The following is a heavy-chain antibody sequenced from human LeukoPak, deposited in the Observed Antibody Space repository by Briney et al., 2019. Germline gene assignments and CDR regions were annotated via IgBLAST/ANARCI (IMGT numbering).Heavy chain of an antibody. V-gene: IGHV1-2*06. CDR2: INPNSGGT. J-gene: IGHJ4*02. Sequence: ASVKVSCKASGYTFTGYYMHWVRQAPGQGLEWMGRINPNSGGTNYAQKFQGGVTMTRDTSTSTAYMELSRLRSDDTAVYYCARVLTGYSSSWYERGQGTLATVSA. D-gene: IGHD6-13*01. CDR1: GYTFTGYY. CDR3: ARVLTGYSSSWYE.